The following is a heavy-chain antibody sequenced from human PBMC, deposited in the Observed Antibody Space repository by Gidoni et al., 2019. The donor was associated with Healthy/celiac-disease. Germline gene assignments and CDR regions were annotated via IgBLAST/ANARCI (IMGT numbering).Heavy chain of an antibody. CDR1: GFTFSSYA. J-gene: IGHJ4*02. D-gene: IGHD3-22*01. V-gene: IGHV3-23*01. CDR2: ISGSGGST. CDR3: AKEGVSYYDIEG. Sequence: EVLLLESGGVLVQPGGSLRLSCSASGFTFSSYAMSWVRQAPGKGLEWFSAISGSGGSTYYADSVKGRLTISRDNSKNTLYLQMNSLRAEDTAVYYCAKEGVSYYDIEGWGQGTLVTVSS.